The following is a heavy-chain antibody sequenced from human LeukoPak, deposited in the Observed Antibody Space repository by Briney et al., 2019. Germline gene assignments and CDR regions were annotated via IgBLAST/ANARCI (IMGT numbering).Heavy chain of an antibody. D-gene: IGHD6-13*01. V-gene: IGHV3-48*03. Sequence: GGSLRLSCAASGFTLSSYEVNWVRLAPGRGLEWISYISRTGNSIYYADSVKGRFTISRDSAKNSLYLQMNSLRAEDTAVYYCARGPYSSNWYVDYWGQGTLVTVAS. CDR3: ARGPYSSNWYVDY. CDR2: ISRTGNSI. J-gene: IGHJ4*02. CDR1: GFTLSSYE.